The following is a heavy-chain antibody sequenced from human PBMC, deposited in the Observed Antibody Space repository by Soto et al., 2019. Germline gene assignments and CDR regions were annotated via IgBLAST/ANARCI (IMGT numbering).Heavy chain of an antibody. CDR1: GFTFSSYA. V-gene: IGHV3-23*01. Sequence: GGSLRLSCAASGFTFSSYAMSWVRQVPGKGLEWVSAISGSGGSTYYADSVKGRFTISRDNSKNTLYLQMNSLRAEDTAVYYCAGDPYLTSDYWGQGTLVTVSS. CDR3: AGDPYLTSDY. D-gene: IGHD7-27*01. J-gene: IGHJ4*02. CDR2: ISGSGGST.